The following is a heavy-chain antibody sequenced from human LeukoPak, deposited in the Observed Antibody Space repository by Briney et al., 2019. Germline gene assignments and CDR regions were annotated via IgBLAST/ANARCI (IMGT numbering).Heavy chain of an antibody. V-gene: IGHV3-23*01. CDR3: AKDLRAYQLLDGFDY. CDR1: GFTFSSYA. Sequence: GGSLRLSCEASGFTFSSYAVSWVRQAPGKGLDWVSAISGSRGSTYYADSMKGRFTISRDNSKNTLFLQMNSLRAEDTAVYYCAKDLRAYQLLDGFDYWGQGTLVTVSS. D-gene: IGHD2-2*01. J-gene: IGHJ4*02. CDR2: ISGSRGST.